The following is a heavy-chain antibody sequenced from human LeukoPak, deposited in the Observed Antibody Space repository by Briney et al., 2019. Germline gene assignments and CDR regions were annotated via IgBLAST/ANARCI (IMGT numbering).Heavy chain of an antibody. CDR2: ISYDGSNK. V-gene: IGHV3-30-3*01. Sequence: GGSLRLSCAASGFTFSSYAMHWVRQAPGKGLEWVAVISYDGSNKYYADSVKGRFTISRDNSKNTLYLQMNSLRAEDTAVYYCARDWGSSWTPPFDPWGQGTLVTVSS. D-gene: IGHD6-13*01. J-gene: IGHJ5*02. CDR3: ARDWGSSWTPPFDP. CDR1: GFTFSSYA.